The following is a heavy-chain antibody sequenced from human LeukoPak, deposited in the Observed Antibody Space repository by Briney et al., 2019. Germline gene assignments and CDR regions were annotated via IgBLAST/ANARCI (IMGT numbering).Heavy chain of an antibody. CDR2: IYYSGST. CDR1: GGSLSSSSYY. V-gene: IGHV4-39*06. J-gene: IGHJ3*02. CDR3: ARGLHNRSSGTRFDVFEI. Sequence: SETLSLTCTVSGGSLSSSSYYWGWLRQPPGRGGEWLGSIYYSGSTYYNTSLKSRVTKSVSTSKKQGALKKRAVTAAGPGCYCCARGLHNRSSGTRFDVFEIWGQGTMVTVSS. D-gene: IGHD6-6*01.